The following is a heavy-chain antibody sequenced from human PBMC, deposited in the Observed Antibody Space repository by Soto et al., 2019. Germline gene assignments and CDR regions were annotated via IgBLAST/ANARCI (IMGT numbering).Heavy chain of an antibody. V-gene: IGHV3-48*03. J-gene: IGHJ4*02. D-gene: IGHD5-12*01. Sequence: PGGSLKLSRAASGFTFRSYEMNWVRQAPGKGLEWVSYISSSGSTIYYADSVKGQFTISRDNAKNSLYLQMNSLRAEDTAVYYCARAEMATINFFDYWGQGTLVTVSS. CDR2: ISSSGSTI. CDR1: GFTFRSYE. CDR3: ARAEMATINFFDY.